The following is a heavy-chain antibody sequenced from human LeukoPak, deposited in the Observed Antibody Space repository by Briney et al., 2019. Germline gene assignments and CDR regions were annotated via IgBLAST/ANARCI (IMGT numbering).Heavy chain of an antibody. J-gene: IGHJ4*02. D-gene: IGHD6-13*01. V-gene: IGHV4-4*07. CDR3: AREAAAGTFYFDY. Sequence: PSETLSLTCIVSGDSISSYYWSWIRQPAGKGLEWIGRIYTSGSTNYNPSLKSRVTMSVDTSKNQFSLKLTSVTAADTAVYYCAREAAAGTFYFDYWGQGTLVTVSS. CDR2: IYTSGST. CDR1: GDSISSYY.